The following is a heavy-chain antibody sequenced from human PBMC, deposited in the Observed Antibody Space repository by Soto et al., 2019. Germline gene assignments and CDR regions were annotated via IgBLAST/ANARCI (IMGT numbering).Heavy chain of an antibody. Sequence: QVQLVESGGGVVQPGRSLRLSCAASGFTFSYHALNWVRQAPGKGLEWVAVISYDGDNKYIADAVKGRLTISRDNPKNTVSLQMNSLRTEDTAMYFCARGTTISAFSVIVVWVQGVTVSVSS. CDR3: ARGTTISAFSVIVV. V-gene: IGHV3-30-3*01. D-gene: IGHD3-16*02. J-gene: IGHJ6*02. CDR1: GFTFSYHA. CDR2: ISYDGDNK.